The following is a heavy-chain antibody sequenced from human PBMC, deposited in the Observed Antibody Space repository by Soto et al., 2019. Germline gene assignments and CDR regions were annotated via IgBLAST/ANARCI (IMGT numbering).Heavy chain of an antibody. CDR3: VRVGRLGGY. V-gene: IGHV3-7*03. CDR1: GYTFTGYY. CDR2: IKEDGSGK. Sequence: ASLKVSCKASGYTFTGYYMHWVRQAPGKGLGWVANIKEDGSGKYYVDSVKGRFSISRDNARNSLYLQMNSLRVEDTAVYYCVRVGRLGGYWGQGALVTVSS. J-gene: IGHJ4*02. D-gene: IGHD3-16*01.